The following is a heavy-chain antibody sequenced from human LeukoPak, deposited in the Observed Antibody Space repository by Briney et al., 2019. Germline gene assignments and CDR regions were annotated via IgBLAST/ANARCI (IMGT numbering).Heavy chain of an antibody. V-gene: IGHV4-30-4*01. D-gene: IGHD6-13*01. CDR1: GGSISSGDYY. CDR3: ARGLTSSWTGWWFDP. Sequence: PSETLSLTCTVSGGSISSGDYYWSWIRQPPGKGLEWIGYIYYSGSTYYNPSLKSRVTISVDTSKNQFSLKLSSVTAADTAVYYCARGLTSSWTGWWFDPWGQGTLVTVSS. CDR2: IYYSGST. J-gene: IGHJ5*02.